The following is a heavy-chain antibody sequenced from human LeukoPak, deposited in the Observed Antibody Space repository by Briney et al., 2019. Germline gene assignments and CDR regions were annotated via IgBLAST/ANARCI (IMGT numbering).Heavy chain of an antibody. CDR1: GFTFSSHG. J-gene: IGHJ4*02. Sequence: GGSLRLSCAASGFTFSSHGMHWVRQAPGKGLEWVALMSYDGTNKVYADSVKGRFTISRDNSKNTLYLEMNNLRAEDTAVYYCAKRAYCSGGRCYSFHFDYWGQGTLVTVSS. CDR3: AKRAYCSGGRCYSFHFDY. D-gene: IGHD2-15*01. CDR2: MSYDGTNK. V-gene: IGHV3-30*18.